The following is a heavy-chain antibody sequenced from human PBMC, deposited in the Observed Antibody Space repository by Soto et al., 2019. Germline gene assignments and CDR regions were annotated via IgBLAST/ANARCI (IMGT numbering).Heavy chain of an antibody. D-gene: IGHD2-21*02. V-gene: IGHV1-18*01. Sequence: QVQLVQSGAEVKKSGASVKASCKASGYTFTNYGISWVRQAPGQGLEWMGWVSPYNGNRYYAQKFHGRLTLTTDTSTNTAFMELRSLSPGYTAIYYCARRYGDPSSAAGFDYWGQGTLVTVSS. CDR3: ARRYGDPSSAAGFDY. CDR2: VSPYNGNR. CDR1: GYTFTNYG. J-gene: IGHJ4*02.